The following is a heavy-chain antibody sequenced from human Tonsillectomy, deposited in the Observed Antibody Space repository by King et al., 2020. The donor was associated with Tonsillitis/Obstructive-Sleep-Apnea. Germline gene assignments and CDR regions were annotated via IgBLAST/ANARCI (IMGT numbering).Heavy chain of an antibody. V-gene: IGHV3-53*01. Sequence: VQLVESGGGKIQPGGSLRLSCEASGFAVSDYYMNWVRQAPGKGLEWVSVLYSGGSTYYADSVKGRFTVSRNHSRNTLFLQLNRLRVNDTAVYFCARAEVPVVIDSWGQGILVTVSS. CDR3: ARAEVPVVIDS. D-gene: IGHD3-10*01. CDR2: LYSGGST. J-gene: IGHJ4*02. CDR1: GFAVSDYY.